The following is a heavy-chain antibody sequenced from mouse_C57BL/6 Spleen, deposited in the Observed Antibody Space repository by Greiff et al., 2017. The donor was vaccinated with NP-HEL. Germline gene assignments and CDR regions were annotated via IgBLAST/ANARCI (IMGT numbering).Heavy chain of an antibody. V-gene: IGHV1-82*01. Sequence: QVQLKESGPELVKPGASVKISCKASGYAFSSSWMNWVKQRPGKGLEWIGRIYPGDGDTNYNGKFKGKATLTADKSSSTAYMQLSSLTSEDSAVYFCARSLLRSAFDVWGTGTTVTVSS. CDR1: GYAFSSSW. CDR3: ARSLLRSAFDV. D-gene: IGHD1-1*01. CDR2: IYPGDGDT. J-gene: IGHJ1*03.